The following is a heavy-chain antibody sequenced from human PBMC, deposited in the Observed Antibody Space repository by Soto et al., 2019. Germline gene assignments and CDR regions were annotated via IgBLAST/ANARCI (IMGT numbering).Heavy chain of an antibody. CDR3: AREPDYGGNSPPWYFDI. J-gene: IGHJ2*01. V-gene: IGHV1-46*01. CDR1: GYTFTSYY. D-gene: IGHD4-17*01. Sequence: ASVKVSCKASGYTFTSYYMHWVRQAPGQGLEWMGIINPSGGSTSYAQKFQGRVTMTRDTSTSTVYMELSSLRSEDTAVYYCAREPDYGGNSPPWYFDIWGRGTLVTVSS. CDR2: INPSGGST.